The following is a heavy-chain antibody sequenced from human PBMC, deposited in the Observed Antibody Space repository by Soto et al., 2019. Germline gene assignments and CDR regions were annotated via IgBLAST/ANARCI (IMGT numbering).Heavy chain of an antibody. Sequence: GESLKISCKASGYTFTSYGISWVRQAPGQGLEWMGWISAYNGNTKYAQKLQGRVTMTTDTSTSTAYMELRSLRSDDTAVFYCAREMVRGVGSDYWGQGTLVTVSS. J-gene: IGHJ4*02. CDR2: ISAYNGNT. D-gene: IGHD3-10*01. CDR1: GYTFTSYG. V-gene: IGHV1-18*01. CDR3: AREMVRGVGSDY.